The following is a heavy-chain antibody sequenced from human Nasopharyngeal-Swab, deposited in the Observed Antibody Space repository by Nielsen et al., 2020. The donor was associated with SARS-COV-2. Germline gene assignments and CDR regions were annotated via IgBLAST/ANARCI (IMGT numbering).Heavy chain of an antibody. CDR2: IKSKTDGGTT. D-gene: IGHD4-17*01. V-gene: IGHV3-15*01. CDR3: TSRSTTVTTSLRADV. CDR1: GFTFSNSW. J-gene: IGHJ6*04. Sequence: SCAASGFTFSNSWISWVRQAPGKGLEWVGRIKSKTDGGTTDYAAPVKGRFTISRDDSKNTLYLQMNSLKTEDTAVYYCTSRSTTVTTSLRADVWGKGTTVTVSS.